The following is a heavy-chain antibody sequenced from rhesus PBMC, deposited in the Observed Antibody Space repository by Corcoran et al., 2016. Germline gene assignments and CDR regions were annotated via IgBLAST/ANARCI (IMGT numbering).Heavy chain of an antibody. CDR1: GFTFSSHW. J-gene: IGHJ6*01. Sequence: EVQLVESGGGLAKPGGSLRLSCAASGFTFSSHWMNWVRQTPGKGLDWISTINSGGGSTYYADSVKGRFNNSRDNSKNTLSLQMNSLRPEDTAVYYCAKEGVAAAAYYGLDSWGQGVVVTVSS. V-gene: IGHV3S42*01. CDR3: AKEGVAAAAYYGLDS. D-gene: IGHD6-31*01. CDR2: INSGGGST.